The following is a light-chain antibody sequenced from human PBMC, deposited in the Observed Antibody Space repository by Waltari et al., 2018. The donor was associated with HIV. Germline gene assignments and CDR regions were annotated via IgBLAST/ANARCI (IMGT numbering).Light chain of an antibody. Sequence: QTVVTQEPSFSVSPGGTVTLTFGLSSGSVSTSYYPSWYQQTPGQAPRTLIYSTNTRCSGVPDRFSGSILGNKAALTITGAQADDESDYYCMLSLGSGFWVFGGGTKLTVL. CDR2: STN. CDR3: MLSLGSGFWV. V-gene: IGLV8-61*01. J-gene: IGLJ3*02. CDR1: SGSVSTSYY.